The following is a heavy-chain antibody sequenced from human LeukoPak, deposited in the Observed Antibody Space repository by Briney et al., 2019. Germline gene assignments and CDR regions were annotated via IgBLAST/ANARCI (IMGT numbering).Heavy chain of an antibody. CDR2: FYSTGST. CDR1: GGSISSYY. Sequence: SETLSLTCTVSGGSISSYYWTWIRQPAGKGLEWIGRFYSTGSTNYNPSLKSRVTMSVDTSKNQFSLKLSSVTAADTAVYYCAREYDYGDYVPFDYWGQGTLVTVSS. D-gene: IGHD4-17*01. J-gene: IGHJ4*02. CDR3: AREYDYGDYVPFDY. V-gene: IGHV4-4*07.